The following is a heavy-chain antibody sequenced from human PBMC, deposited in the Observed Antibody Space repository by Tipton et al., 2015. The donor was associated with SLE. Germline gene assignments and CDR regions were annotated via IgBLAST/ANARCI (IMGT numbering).Heavy chain of an antibody. CDR3: ARVGCSSTSCYGYYYMDV. CDR2: ISSSGSTI. D-gene: IGHD2-2*01. V-gene: IGHV3-11*01. CDR1: GFTFSDYY. Sequence: SLRLSCAASGFTFSDYYMSWIRQAPGKGLEWVSYISSSGSTIYYADSVKGRFTISRDNAKNSLYLQMNSLRAEDTAVYYCARVGCSSTSCYGYYYMDVWGIGTSVTVSS. J-gene: IGHJ6*03.